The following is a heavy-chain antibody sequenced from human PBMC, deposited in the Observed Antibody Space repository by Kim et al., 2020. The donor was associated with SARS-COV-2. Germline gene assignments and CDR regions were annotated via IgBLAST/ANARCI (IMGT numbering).Heavy chain of an antibody. CDR2: ISYDGSNK. D-gene: IGHD1-26*01. CDR3: AKDPWSHLSLVAPLY. J-gene: IGHJ4*02. Sequence: GGSLRLSCAASGFTFSSYGMHWVRQAPGKGLEWVAVISYDGSNKYYADSVKGRFTISRDNSKNTLYLQMNSLRAEDTAVYYCAKDPWSHLSLVAPLYWGQGTLVTVSS. V-gene: IGHV3-30*18. CDR1: GFTFSSYG.